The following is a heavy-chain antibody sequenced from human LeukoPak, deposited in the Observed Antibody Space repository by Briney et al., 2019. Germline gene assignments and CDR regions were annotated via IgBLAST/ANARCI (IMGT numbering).Heavy chain of an antibody. V-gene: IGHV3-48*01. D-gene: IGHD5-24*01. CDR1: GFTFSSYS. J-gene: IGHJ5*02. CDR3: AKEATTHSNWFDP. Sequence: PGGSLRLSCAASGFTFSSYSMNWVRQAPGKGLEWVSYISSSSSTIYYADSVKGRFTISRDNAKNSLYLQMNSLRAEDTAVYYCAKEATTHSNWFDPWGQGTLVTVSS. CDR2: ISSSSSTI.